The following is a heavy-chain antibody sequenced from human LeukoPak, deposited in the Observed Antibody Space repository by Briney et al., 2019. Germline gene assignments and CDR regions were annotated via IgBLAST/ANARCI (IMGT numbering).Heavy chain of an antibody. CDR3: AGVLRYFDWLSNGAFDI. CDR1: GFILSNCD. D-gene: IGHD3-9*01. J-gene: IGHJ3*02. CDR2: IWHHGSKT. V-gene: IGHV3-33*01. Sequence: GRSLRLSCVASGFILSNCDMHWVRQAPGKGLEWVAIIWHHGSKTYNGDSVKGRFTISRDNSKNTLYLQMNSLRAEDTAVYYCAGVLRYFDWLSNGAFDIWGQGTMVTVSS.